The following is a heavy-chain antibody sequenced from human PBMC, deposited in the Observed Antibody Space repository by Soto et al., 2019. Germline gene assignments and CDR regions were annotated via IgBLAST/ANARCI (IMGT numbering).Heavy chain of an antibody. V-gene: IGHV3-23*01. D-gene: IGHD3-10*01. CDR2: INSGVDA. Sequence: LRLSCAASGFSFNSHSMTWVRQSPGRGLEWVAAINSGVDAFYADSVKGRFTISRDNSKDTLYLQMNSLGVEDTALYYCAKVLSLRTSGKYYKPFFHGMEVWGVGTTVTVFS. CDR1: GFSFNSHS. J-gene: IGHJ6*04. CDR3: AKVLSLRTSGKYYKPFFHGMEV.